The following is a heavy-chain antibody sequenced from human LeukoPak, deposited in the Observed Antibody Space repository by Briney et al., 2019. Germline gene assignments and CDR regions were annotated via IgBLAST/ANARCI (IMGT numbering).Heavy chain of an antibody. J-gene: IGHJ5*02. Sequence: ASVKVSCKASGYTLTSSGISWVRQAPGQGLEWMGWISAYNGNTNYAQKLQGRVTMTTDTSTSTAYMELRSLRSDDTAVYYCARSWQQLDWFDPWGQGTLVTVSS. CDR2: ISAYNGNT. D-gene: IGHD6-13*01. CDR3: ARSWQQLDWFDP. V-gene: IGHV1-18*01. CDR1: GYTLTSSG.